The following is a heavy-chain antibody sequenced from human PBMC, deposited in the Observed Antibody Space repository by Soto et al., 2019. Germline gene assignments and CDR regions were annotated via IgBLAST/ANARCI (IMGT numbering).Heavy chain of an antibody. CDR3: ERERRSSVYRSSWYY. J-gene: IGHJ4*02. V-gene: IGHV3-9*01. CDR1: CFKIVEFA. CDR2: ISWNSGSI. Sequence: SCRASCFKIVEFAVLGVRQAQEKSLEWVSGISWNSGSIGYADSVKGRFTISRDNTKNSLYLQMNSLRAEDTAVYYCERERRSSVYRSSWYYWGQGTLVSVPS. D-gene: IGHD6-13*01.